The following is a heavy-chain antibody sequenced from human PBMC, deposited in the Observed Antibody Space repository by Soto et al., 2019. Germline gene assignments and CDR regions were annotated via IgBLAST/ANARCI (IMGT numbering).Heavy chain of an antibody. J-gene: IGHJ5*02. D-gene: IGHD2-2*02. V-gene: IGHV4-39*01. CDR3: ARLLYCSSTSCYTTWWFDP. CDR1: GGSISSSSYY. CDR2: IYYSGST. Sequence: SETLSLTCTVSGGSISSSSYYWGWIRQPPGKGLEWIGSIYYSGSTYYNPSLKSRVTISVDTSKNQFSLKLSSVTAADTAVYYCARLLYCSSTSCYTTWWFDPWGQGALVTVSS.